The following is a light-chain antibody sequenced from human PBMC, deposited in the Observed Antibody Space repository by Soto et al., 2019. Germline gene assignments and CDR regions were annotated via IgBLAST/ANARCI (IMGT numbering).Light chain of an antibody. CDR1: QSGRND. CDR2: SAS. J-gene: IGKJ4*01. V-gene: IGKV3-11*01. Sequence: EIVLTQSPATLSLSPGERATLSCRASQSGRNDLVWYHQKPGQAPRVLIYSASNRATGIPARFSVSGSGTDFNLTISSLEPEDFAVYYCQQRTNWPPTFGGGTKVEMK. CDR3: QQRTNWPPT.